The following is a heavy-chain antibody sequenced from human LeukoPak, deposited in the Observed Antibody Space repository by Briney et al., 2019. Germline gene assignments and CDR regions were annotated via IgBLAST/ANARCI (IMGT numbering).Heavy chain of an antibody. CDR2: INSDGSST. CDR1: GFTFSSYW. D-gene: IGHD6-13*01. V-gene: IGHV3-74*01. J-gene: IGHJ6*03. Sequence: PGGSLRLSCAASGFTFSSYWMHWVRQAPGKGLVWVSRINSDGSSTSYADSVKGRFTISRDNAKNTLYLQMNSLRAEDTAVYYCAKSDSSSWYYYYMDVWGKGTTVTVSS. CDR3: AKSDSSSWYYYYMDV.